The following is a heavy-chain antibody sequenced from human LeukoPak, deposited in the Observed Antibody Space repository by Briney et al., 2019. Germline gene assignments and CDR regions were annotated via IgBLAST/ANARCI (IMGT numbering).Heavy chain of an antibody. CDR3: TTDAWP. CDR2: ITSNTACGTE. J-gene: IGHJ4*02. D-gene: IGHD5-12*01. CDR1: GYSFTNAW. Sequence: GGSLRLSCAASGYSFTNAWMSCVRQPPGKGRKLVGSITSNTACGTEYYAAHVKARLTIFCDDSKSALYLQMNSLRREDTAVYYCTTDAWPWGQGNLVTVSS. V-gene: IGHV3-15*01.